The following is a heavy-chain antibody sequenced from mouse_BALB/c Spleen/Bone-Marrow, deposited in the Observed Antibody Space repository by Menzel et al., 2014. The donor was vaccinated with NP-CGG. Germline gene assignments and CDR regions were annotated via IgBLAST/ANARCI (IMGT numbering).Heavy chain of an antibody. J-gene: IGHJ3*01. CDR2: INPDSSTI. V-gene: IGHV4-1*02. CDR1: GFDFSGFW. Sequence: EGQLGGSGGGLGQPGGSLKISRAAPGFDFSGFWMGWGRQAPGEGVEWVGEINPDSSTINYTPSLKDRFIISRDNAKNTLYLQMSKVRSEDTALYYCARLGYYGGFAYWGQGTLVTVSA. CDR3: ARLGYYGGFAY. D-gene: IGHD2-3*01.